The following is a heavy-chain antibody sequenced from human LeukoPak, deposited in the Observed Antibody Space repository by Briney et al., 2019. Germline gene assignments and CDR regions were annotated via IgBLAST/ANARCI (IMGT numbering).Heavy chain of an antibody. CDR2: INPNSGGT. D-gene: IGHD3-3*01. V-gene: IGHV1-2*04. J-gene: IGHJ4*02. Sequence: ASVKVSCKASGYTFTGYYMHWVRQAPGQGLEWMGWINPNSGGTNYAQKFQGWVTMTRDTSISTAYMELSRLRSDDTAVYYCARDRVTIFGVAHDYWGQGTLVTVSS. CDR3: ARDRVTIFGVAHDY. CDR1: GYTFTGYY.